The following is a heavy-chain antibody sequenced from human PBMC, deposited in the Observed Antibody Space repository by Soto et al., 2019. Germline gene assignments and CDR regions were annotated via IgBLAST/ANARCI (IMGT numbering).Heavy chain of an antibody. D-gene: IGHD3-10*01. V-gene: IGHV3-23*01. CDR3: ATEYYYGSGSYYYYYYGMDV. Sequence: EVQLLESGGXLVXXXXSLRLSXXXXXFTFSSYAMSWVRQAPGKGLEWVSAFSGSGGTTYYADSVKGRFTISRDNSKNTLYLQMNSLRAEDTAVYYCATEYYYGSGSYYYYYYGMDVWGQGTTVTVSS. J-gene: IGHJ6*02. CDR1: XFTFSSYA. CDR2: FSGSGGTT.